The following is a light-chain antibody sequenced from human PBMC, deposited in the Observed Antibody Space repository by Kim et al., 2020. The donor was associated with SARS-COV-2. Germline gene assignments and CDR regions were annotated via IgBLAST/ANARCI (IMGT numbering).Light chain of an antibody. J-gene: IGKJ4*01. V-gene: IGKV3-11*01. CDR1: QSVSSF. CDR3: QQGNNWPLT. Sequence: LAAGETAHRRGRASQSVSSFVGWYQQTAGQARRLINDDASKTAAGTQARFSGSGSGKVFILTIRRLEPEDVAVYYYQQGNNWPLTFGGGTKVDIK. CDR2: DAS.